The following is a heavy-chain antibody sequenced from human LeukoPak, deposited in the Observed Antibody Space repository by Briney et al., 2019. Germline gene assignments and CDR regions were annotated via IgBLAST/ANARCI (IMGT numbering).Heavy chain of an antibody. CDR2: IYHSGST. J-gene: IGHJ4*02. Sequence: PSETLSLTCTVSGGSISSSSYYWGWIRQPPGKGLEWIGSIYHSGSTYYSPSLKSRVTISVDTSKNQFSLKLSSVTAADTAVYYCARVGYSSGWYYFDYWGQGTLVTVSS. CDR3: ARVGYSSGWYYFDY. CDR1: GGSISSSSYY. V-gene: IGHV4-39*07. D-gene: IGHD6-19*01.